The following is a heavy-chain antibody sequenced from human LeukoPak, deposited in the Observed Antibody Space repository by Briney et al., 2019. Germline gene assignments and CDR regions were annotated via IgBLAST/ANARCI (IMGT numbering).Heavy chain of an antibody. D-gene: IGHD3-10*01. CDR3: ASGWYYGSGSYYSDAFDI. V-gene: IGHV1-46*01. Sequence: ASVKVSCKASGYTFTGYYMHWVRQAPGQGLEWMGIINPSGGSTSYAQKFQGRVTMTRDMSTSTVYMELSSLRSEDTAVYYCASGWYYGSGSYYSDAFDIWGQGTMVTVSS. CDR1: GYTFTGYY. J-gene: IGHJ3*02. CDR2: INPSGGST.